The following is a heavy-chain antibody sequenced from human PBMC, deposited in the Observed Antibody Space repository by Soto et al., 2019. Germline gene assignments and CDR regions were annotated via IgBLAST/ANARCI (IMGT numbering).Heavy chain of an antibody. CDR1: GFIFSDYA. CDR3: AKAGVDHNSVSDPFDI. V-gene: IGHV3-23*01. J-gene: IGHJ3*02. CDR2: VGGANGDT. D-gene: IGHD7-27*01. Sequence: VQMLESGGGLVQPGGSLRLSCAASGFIFSDYAMSWVRQAPGKGLEWVAGVGGANGDTYYAESVRGRFAISRDNSKSTLFLQLNSLRAEDTAVYFCAKAGVDHNSVSDPFDIWGQGTLVTVSS.